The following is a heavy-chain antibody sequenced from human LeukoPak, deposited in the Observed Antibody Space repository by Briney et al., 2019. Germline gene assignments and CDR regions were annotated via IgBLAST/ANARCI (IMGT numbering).Heavy chain of an antibody. D-gene: IGHD5-24*01. V-gene: IGHV4-38-2*01. CDR2: VHPSGST. CDR3: ARGRLQSPGDY. Sequence: SETLSLTCAVSGYSISSGYDWGWIRPPPGKGLEWIGSVHPSGSTKYNPSLKSRVTISVDTSKNQFSLKLSSVTAANTAVYYCARGRLQSPGDYWGQGTLVTVSS. J-gene: IGHJ4*02. CDR1: GYSISSGYD.